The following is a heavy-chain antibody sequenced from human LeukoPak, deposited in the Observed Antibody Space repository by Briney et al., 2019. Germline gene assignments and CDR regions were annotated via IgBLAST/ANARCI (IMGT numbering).Heavy chain of an antibody. J-gene: IGHJ5*02. D-gene: IGHD2-15*01. Sequence: ASVKDSCKASGGTFSSYAISWVRQAPGQGLEWMGRIIPILGIANYAQKFQGRVTITADKSTSTAYMELSSLRSEDTAVYYCARAVCGGSCYTGGGATSNWFDPWGQGTLVTVSS. CDR2: IIPILGIA. V-gene: IGHV1-69*04. CDR1: GGTFSSYA. CDR3: ARAVCGGSCYTGGGATSNWFDP.